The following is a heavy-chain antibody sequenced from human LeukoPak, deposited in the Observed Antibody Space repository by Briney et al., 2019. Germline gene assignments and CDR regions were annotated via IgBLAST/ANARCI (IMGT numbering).Heavy chain of an antibody. J-gene: IGHJ4*02. Sequence: GRSLRLSCAASGFTFSSYGMHWVRQAPGKGLEWVAVIWYDGSNKYYADSVKGRFTISRDNSRNTLYLQMNSLTAEDTALYYCAKSRGYSNTSPFDYWGQGTLVAVSS. V-gene: IGHV3-33*06. CDR3: AKSRGYSNTSPFDY. D-gene: IGHD5-12*01. CDR2: IWYDGSNK. CDR1: GFTFSSYG.